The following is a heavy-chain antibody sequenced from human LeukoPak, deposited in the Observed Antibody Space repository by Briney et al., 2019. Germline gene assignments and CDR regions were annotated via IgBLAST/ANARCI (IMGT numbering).Heavy chain of an antibody. Sequence: TLSLTCTVSGGSISSYYWSWIRQPAGKGLEWIGRIYTSGSTNYNPSLKSRVAISVDKSKNQFSLKLSSVTAADTAVYYCARDRGRLECLDWGQGTLVTVSS. CDR2: IYTSGST. J-gene: IGHJ4*02. CDR1: GGSISSYY. V-gene: IGHV4-4*07. CDR3: ARDRGRLECLD. D-gene: IGHD3-3*01.